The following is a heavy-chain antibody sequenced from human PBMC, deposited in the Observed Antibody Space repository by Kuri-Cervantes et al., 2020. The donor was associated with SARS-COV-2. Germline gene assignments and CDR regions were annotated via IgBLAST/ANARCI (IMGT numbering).Heavy chain of an antibody. CDR1: GFTFSSHG. CDR2: ISYDGSNK. V-gene: IGHV3-30*03. J-gene: IGHJ4*02. Sequence: GGSLRLSCAASGFTFSSHGMHWVRQAPGKGLEWVAVISYDGSNKYYEDSVKGRFTISRDTSKNMLYLQMNSLRAEDTAVYYCARANSDARLDYWGQGTLVTVSS. D-gene: IGHD3-16*01. CDR3: ARANSDARLDY.